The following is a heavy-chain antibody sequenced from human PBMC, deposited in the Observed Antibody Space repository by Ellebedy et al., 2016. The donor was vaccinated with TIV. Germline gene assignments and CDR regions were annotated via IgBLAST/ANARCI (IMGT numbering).Heavy chain of an antibody. J-gene: IGHJ4*02. CDR2: IKQDGSEK. D-gene: IGHD2-8*01. Sequence: PGGSLRLSCAASGFTFSIYWMTWVRQAPGKGLEWVGNIKQDGSEKLYVDSVRCRFTISRDNAKNSMFLQMNSLRAEDTAMYYCARQATNTWYLDYWGQGSLVTVSS. V-gene: IGHV3-7*03. CDR3: ARQATNTWYLDY. CDR1: GFTFSIYW.